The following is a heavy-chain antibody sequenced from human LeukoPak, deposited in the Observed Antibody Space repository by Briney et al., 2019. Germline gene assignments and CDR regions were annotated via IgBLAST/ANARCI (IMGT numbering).Heavy chain of an antibody. CDR1: GGSISSYY. Sequence: KTSETLSLTCTVSGGSISSYYWSWIRQPAGKGLEWIGRIYTSGSTNYNPSLKSRVTMSVDTSKNQFSLKLSSVTAADTAVYYCASAQRYCSSTSCYGDWYFDLWGRGTLVTVSS. CDR2: IYTSGST. J-gene: IGHJ2*01. V-gene: IGHV4-4*07. D-gene: IGHD2-2*01. CDR3: ASAQRYCSSTSCYGDWYFDL.